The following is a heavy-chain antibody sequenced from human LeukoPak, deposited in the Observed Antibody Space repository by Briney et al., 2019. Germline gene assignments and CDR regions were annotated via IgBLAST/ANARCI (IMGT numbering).Heavy chain of an antibody. J-gene: IGHJ6*02. D-gene: IGHD5-18*01. CDR3: ARRRHGYSYGMDV. CDR1: GFTFSDYY. Sequence: GGSLRLSCAASGFTFSDYYMSWIRQAPGRELEWVSFISSSGNTIYYADSVKGRFTISRDNAKNLLYLQMNSLRAEDTAVYYCARRRHGYSYGMDVWGQGTTVTVSS. CDR2: ISSSGNTI. V-gene: IGHV3-11*01.